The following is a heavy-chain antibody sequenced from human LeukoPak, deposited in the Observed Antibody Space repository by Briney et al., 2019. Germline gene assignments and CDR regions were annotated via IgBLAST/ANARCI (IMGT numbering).Heavy chain of an antibody. CDR3: AKVKTHWYFDN. CDR1: GFPFSTND. D-gene: IGHD1-1*01. J-gene: IGHJ4*02. V-gene: IGHV3-23*01. CDR2: ISGSASGGT. Sequence: GGSLRLSCASSGFPFSTNDMSWVRQAPGKGLEWVSAISGSASGGTTYEDSVKGRFTISRDNPKGTLYLQMNSLRAEDTAVYYCAKVKTHWYFDNWGRGTLVTVSS.